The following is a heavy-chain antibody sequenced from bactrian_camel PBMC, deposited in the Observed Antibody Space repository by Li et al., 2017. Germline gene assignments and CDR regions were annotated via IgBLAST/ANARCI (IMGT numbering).Heavy chain of an antibody. CDR2: IESDGST. CDR1: GYTASGGS. J-gene: IGHJ4*01. Sequence: HVQLVESGGGLVQPGGSLRLSCTASGYTASGGSMGWFRQAPGKEREGVAAIESDGSTSYADSVKGRFTISQDNAKNTVYLEMNSLKAEDTGTYICAAAPTRAGCAGRWYGFTYWGRGTQVTVS. CDR3: AAAPTRAGCAGRWYGFTY. V-gene: IGHV3S53*01. D-gene: IGHD5*01.